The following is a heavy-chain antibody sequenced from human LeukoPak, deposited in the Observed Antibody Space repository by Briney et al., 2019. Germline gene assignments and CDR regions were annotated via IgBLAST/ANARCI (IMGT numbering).Heavy chain of an antibody. D-gene: IGHD6-13*01. CDR3: ARDHRGMYSSSFCD. Sequence: PSQTLSFTCTVSGGSISSGEYYWSWIRQPPGKGLEWIGYIYYSGSTYYNPSLKSRVTISVDTSKSQFSLKLSSVTAADTAVYYCARDHRGMYSSSFCDWGQRTLVTVSS. V-gene: IGHV4-30-4*01. CDR2: IYYSGST. J-gene: IGHJ4*02. CDR1: GGSISSGEYY.